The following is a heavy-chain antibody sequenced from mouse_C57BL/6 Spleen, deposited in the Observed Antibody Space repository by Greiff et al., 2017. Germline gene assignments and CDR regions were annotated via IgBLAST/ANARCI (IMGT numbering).Heavy chain of an antibody. CDR2: ISDGGSYT. Sequence: KLVESGGGLVKPGGSLKLSCAASGFTFSSYAMSWVRQTPEKRLEWVATISDGGSYTYNPDNVKGRFTISRDNAKNNLYLQMSHLKSEDTAMYYCAKQFAYWGQGTLVTVSA. CDR3: AKQFAY. J-gene: IGHJ3*01. V-gene: IGHV5-4*03. CDR1: GFTFSSYA.